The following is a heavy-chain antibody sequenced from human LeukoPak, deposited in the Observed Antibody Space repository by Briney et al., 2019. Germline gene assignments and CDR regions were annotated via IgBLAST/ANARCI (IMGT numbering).Heavy chain of an antibody. J-gene: IGHJ4*02. CDR3: ARVSYYYDSSGYYIY. V-gene: IGHV3-74*01. Sequence: PGGSLSPSCAASGFTFSSYWMHWVRQAPGKGLVWVSRINTNGSSTSYADSMKGRFTISRDNAKNTLYLQMNSLRAEDTAVYYCARVSYYYDSSGYYIYWGQGTLVTVFS. CDR2: INTNGSST. CDR1: GFTFSSYW. D-gene: IGHD3-22*01.